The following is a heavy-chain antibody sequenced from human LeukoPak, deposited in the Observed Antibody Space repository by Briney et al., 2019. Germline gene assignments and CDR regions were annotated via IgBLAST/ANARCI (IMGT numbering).Heavy chain of an antibody. V-gene: IGHV4-59*01. CDR1: GGSMTNLY. Sequence: SETLSLTCSVSGGSMTNLYWTWIWQPPGKGLEWIGDIYDSGSTRYSTSLESRVTISVDTSKNQFSLKLSSVTAADTAVYYCAKGGSTNFYYGDVWGQGTTVTVSS. J-gene: IGHJ6*02. D-gene: IGHD2/OR15-2a*01. CDR2: IYDSGST. CDR3: AKGGSTNFYYGDV.